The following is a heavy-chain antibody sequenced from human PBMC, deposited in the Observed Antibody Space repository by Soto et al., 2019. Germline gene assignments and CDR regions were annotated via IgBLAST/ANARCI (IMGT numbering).Heavy chain of an antibody. V-gene: IGHV1-18*04. CDR3: AREMTTMTFFDY. D-gene: IGHD4-4*01. Sequence: ASVKVSCKASGYTFINYHIAWMRQAPGQGLEWMGWISPYIGDIKYALKFQGRVTMTTDTSTTTAYMDLRSLRSDDTAVYYGAREMTTMTFFDYWGQGTLVTVSS. CDR1: GYTFINYH. J-gene: IGHJ4*02. CDR2: ISPYIGDI.